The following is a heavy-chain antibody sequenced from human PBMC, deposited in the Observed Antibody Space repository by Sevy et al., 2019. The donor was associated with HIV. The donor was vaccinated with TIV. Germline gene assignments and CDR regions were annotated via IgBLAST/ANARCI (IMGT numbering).Heavy chain of an antibody. CDR2: IVVGRGVT. CDR3: EAEDMTTFGGQFRVFDF. V-gene: IGHV1-58*01. CDR1: GFTFTSSA. D-gene: IGHD3-16*01. J-gene: IGHJ3*01. Sequence: ASVKVSCKASGFTFTSSAVQWVRQTRGQRLQWIGWIVVGRGVTNYAQSFQERVSIIGDMSTSTVYMEVTGLTSDDTAVYSCEAEDMTTFGGQFRVFDFWGQGTVVTVSS.